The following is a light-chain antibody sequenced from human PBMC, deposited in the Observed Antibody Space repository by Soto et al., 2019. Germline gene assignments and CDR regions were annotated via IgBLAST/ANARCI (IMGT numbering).Light chain of an antibody. Sequence: QAVVTQPPSASGTPGQRVTISCSGSSSNIGSNYVYWYRQLPGTAPKLLIYRNNQRPSGVPDRFSGSKSGTSASLAISGLRSEHEADYYCAAWDDSLSGALFGGGTQLTVL. CDR3: AAWDDSLSGAL. CDR1: SSNIGSNY. V-gene: IGLV1-47*01. CDR2: RNN. J-gene: IGLJ7*01.